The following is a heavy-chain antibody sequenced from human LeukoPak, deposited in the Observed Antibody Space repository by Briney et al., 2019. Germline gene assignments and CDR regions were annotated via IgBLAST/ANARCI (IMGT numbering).Heavy chain of an antibody. CDR1: GGSISSYY. D-gene: IGHD3-10*01. J-gene: IGHJ6*02. CDR3: VRLSTYGSGSMNYYYGMDV. CDR2: IYYSGST. V-gene: IGHV4-59*08. Sequence: PSETLSLTCTVSGGSISSYYWSWIRQPPGNGLEWIGYIYYSGSTNYNPSLKSRVTISVDTSKNQFSLKLSSVTAADTAVYYCVRLSTYGSGSMNYYYGMDVWGQGTTVTVSS.